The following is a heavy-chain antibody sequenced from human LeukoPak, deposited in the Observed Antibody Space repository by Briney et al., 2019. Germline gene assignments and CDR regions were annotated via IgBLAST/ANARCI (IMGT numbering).Heavy chain of an antibody. Sequence: PGGSLRLSCAASGFTFSSYSMNWVRQAPGKGLEWVSYISSSSSTIYYADSVKGRFTISRDNAKNSLYLQMNSLRAEDTAVYYCAKYSRVDTTRDLDYWGQGTLVTVSS. V-gene: IGHV3-48*04. D-gene: IGHD3-3*01. J-gene: IGHJ4*02. CDR2: ISSSSSTI. CDR1: GFTFSSYS. CDR3: AKYSRVDTTRDLDY.